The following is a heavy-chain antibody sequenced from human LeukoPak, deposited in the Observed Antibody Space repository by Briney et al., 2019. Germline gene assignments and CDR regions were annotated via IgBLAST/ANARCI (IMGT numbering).Heavy chain of an antibody. V-gene: IGHV1-2*02. J-gene: IGHJ4*02. Sequence: ASVKVSCKASGYTFTNYYLHWVRQAPGQGLEWVGWINPKSGGTHYAQKFQGRVTMTGDTAISAAYMELSRLTSDDTAGYYCARDYGGPSWFGGIDYWGQGTLVTVSS. CDR1: GYTFTNYY. CDR3: ARDYGGPSWFGGIDY. CDR2: INPKSGGT. D-gene: IGHD3-10*01.